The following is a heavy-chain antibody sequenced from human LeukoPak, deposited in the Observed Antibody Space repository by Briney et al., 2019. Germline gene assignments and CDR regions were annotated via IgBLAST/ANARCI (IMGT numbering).Heavy chain of an antibody. CDR2: ISGNGGST. D-gene: IGHD4-17*01. J-gene: IGHJ3*02. Sequence: GGSLRLSCATSQFNFNKFGMTWVRQAPGKGLEWVSSISGNGGSTQYADSVQGRFAISRYNSKNTLYLQMNSLRAEDTAVYFCAKDPNGDYIGTFDIWGQGTMVTVSS. V-gene: IGHV3-23*01. CDR1: QFNFNKFG. CDR3: AKDPNGDYIGTFDI.